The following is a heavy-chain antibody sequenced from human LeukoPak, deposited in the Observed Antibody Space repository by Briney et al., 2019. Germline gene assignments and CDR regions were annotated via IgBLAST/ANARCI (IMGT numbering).Heavy chain of an antibody. J-gene: IGHJ5*02. CDR3: ARGRDGAAGNWFDP. CDR2: IIPTLGIA. CDR1: GGTFSSYA. V-gene: IGHV1-69*04. D-gene: IGHD3-10*01. Sequence: GASVKVSCKASGGTFSSYAISWVRQAPGQGLEWMGRIIPTLGIANYAQKFQGRVTITADKSTSTAYMELSSLRSEDTAVYYCARGRDGAAGNWFDPWGQGTLVTVSS.